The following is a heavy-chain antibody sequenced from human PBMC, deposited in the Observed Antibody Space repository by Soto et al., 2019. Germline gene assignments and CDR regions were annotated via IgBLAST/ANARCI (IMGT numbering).Heavy chain of an antibody. Sequence: QVQLVESGGGVVQPGRSLRLSCAASGFTFSSYGMHWVRQAPGKGLEWVAVISYDGSNKYYADSVKGRFTISRDNSKNTLYLQMNSLRAKDTAVYYCASQLIAAGGVNWFDPWGQGTLVTVSS. D-gene: IGHD6-13*01. J-gene: IGHJ5*02. CDR3: ASQLIAAGGVNWFDP. V-gene: IGHV3-30*03. CDR1: GFTFSSYG. CDR2: ISYDGSNK.